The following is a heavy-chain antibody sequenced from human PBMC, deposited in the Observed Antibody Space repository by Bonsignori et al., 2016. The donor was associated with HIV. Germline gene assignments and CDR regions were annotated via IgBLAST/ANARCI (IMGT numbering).Heavy chain of an antibody. Sequence: WVRQAPGQGLEWMGGVIPVLGLTNYGPEFQGRVTLNADRSTSTAYMELSSLRSEDTAIYYCAKTARYCSGADCYFDYWGQGTLVTVSS. CDR2: VIPVLGLT. CDR3: AKTARYCSGADCYFDY. V-gene: IGHV1-69*10. D-gene: IGHD2-15*01. J-gene: IGHJ4*02.